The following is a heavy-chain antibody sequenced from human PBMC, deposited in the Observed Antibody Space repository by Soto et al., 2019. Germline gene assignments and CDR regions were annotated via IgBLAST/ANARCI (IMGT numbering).Heavy chain of an antibody. D-gene: IGHD7-27*01. Sequence: GASVKVSCMASGGTFSSYAISWVRQAPGQGLEWMGGIIPIFGTANYAQKFQGRVTITADESTSTAYMELSSLRSEDTAVYYCARDLTNWFDPWGQGTLVTVSS. J-gene: IGHJ5*02. CDR1: GGTFSSYA. CDR3: ARDLTNWFDP. V-gene: IGHV1-69*13. CDR2: IIPIFGTA.